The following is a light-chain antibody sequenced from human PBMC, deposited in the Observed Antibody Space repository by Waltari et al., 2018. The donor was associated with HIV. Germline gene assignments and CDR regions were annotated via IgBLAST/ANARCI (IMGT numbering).Light chain of an antibody. CDR3: QSADSSGTYV. CDR1: ALPKQY. CDR2: KAS. Sequence: SYELTQPPSVSVSPGQTARITCSGDALPKQYAYWYQQKPGQAPVLVIYKASERPSGIPERFSGSSSGTTVTLTISGVQAEDEADYYCQSADSSGTYVFGGGTKLTVL. V-gene: IGLV3-25*03. J-gene: IGLJ2*01.